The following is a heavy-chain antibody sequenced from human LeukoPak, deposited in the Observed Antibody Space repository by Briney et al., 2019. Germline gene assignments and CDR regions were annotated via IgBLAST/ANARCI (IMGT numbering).Heavy chain of an antibody. CDR2: IYTSGST. CDR3: ARGRVWYYDSSGYHAFDI. CDR1: GGSFSSYY. D-gene: IGHD3-22*01. J-gene: IGHJ3*02. V-gene: IGHV4-59*10. Sequence: PSETLSLTCAVYGGSFSSYYWSWIRQPAGKGLEWIGRIYTSGSTNYNPSLKSRVTMSVDTSKNQFSLKLSSVTAADTAVYYCARGRVWYYDSSGYHAFDIWGQGTMVTVSS.